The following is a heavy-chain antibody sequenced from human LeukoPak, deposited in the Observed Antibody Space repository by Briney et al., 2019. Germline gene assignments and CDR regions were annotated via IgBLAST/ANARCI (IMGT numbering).Heavy chain of an antibody. D-gene: IGHD3-22*01. CDR1: GFTFSNYA. Sequence: GGSLRLSCAASGFTFSNYAMSWVRQAPGKGLEWVSAISESGGNTYYADSVKGRFAISRDNSKNALFLQMYGLRAEDTAVYYCAKSQEDDSSGYHYSNFDYWGQGTLVPVSS. CDR2: ISESGGNT. V-gene: IGHV3-23*01. CDR3: AKSQEDDSSGYHYSNFDY. J-gene: IGHJ4*02.